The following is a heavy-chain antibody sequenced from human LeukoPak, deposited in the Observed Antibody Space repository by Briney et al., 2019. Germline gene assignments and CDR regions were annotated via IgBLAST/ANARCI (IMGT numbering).Heavy chain of an antibody. CDR1: GFTVSNNY. Sequence: GGSLRLSCAASGFTVSNNYMTWVRQAPGKGLEWVSLISTGGSPYYTDSVKGRFTISTDNSKNTLFLQMNSLRAEDTAVYYCVRGFRGYSFDYWGQGTLVTVSS. J-gene: IGHJ4*02. CDR2: ISTGGSP. CDR3: VRGFRGYSFDY. V-gene: IGHV3-53*01.